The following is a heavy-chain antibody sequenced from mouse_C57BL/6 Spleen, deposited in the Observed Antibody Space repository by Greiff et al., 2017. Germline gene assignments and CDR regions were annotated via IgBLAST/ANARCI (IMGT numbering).Heavy chain of an antibody. CDR1: GFTFSSYG. J-gene: IGHJ2*01. V-gene: IGHV5-6*01. CDR3: ARHAAKSFDY. CDR2: ISSGGSYT. D-gene: IGHD1-2*01. Sequence: EVQVVESGGDLVKPGGSLKLSCAASGFTFSSYGMSWVRQTPDKRLEWVATISSGGSYTYYPDSVKGRFTITRDNAKNTLYLQMSSLKSEDTAMYYCARHAAKSFDYWGQGTTLTVSS.